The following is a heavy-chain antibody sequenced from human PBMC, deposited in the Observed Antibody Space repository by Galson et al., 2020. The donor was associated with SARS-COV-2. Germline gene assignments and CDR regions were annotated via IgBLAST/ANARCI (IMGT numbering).Heavy chain of an antibody. D-gene: IGHD1-26*01. CDR1: GFTFSNYA. V-gene: IGHV3-23*01. CDR3: AKDAWELEGLDY. J-gene: IGHJ4*02. CDR2: ISSGGATT. Sequence: GGSLRLSCAASGFTFSNYALNWVRQAPGKGLEWVSGISSGGATTHYADSVKGRFTISRDNSKNTIFLQMNSLRAEDTAIYYCAKDAWELEGLDYWGQGTLVTVSS.